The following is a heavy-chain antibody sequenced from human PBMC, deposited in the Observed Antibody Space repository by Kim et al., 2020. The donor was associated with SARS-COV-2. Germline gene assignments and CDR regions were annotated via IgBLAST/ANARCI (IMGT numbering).Heavy chain of an antibody. D-gene: IGHD1-26*01. CDR3: ARDLRERGVEGYFDY. J-gene: IGHJ4*02. Sequence: DSVKGRFTISRDNAKNSLYLQMNSLRAEDTAVYYCARDLRERGVEGYFDYWGQGTLVTVSS. V-gene: IGHV3-21*01.